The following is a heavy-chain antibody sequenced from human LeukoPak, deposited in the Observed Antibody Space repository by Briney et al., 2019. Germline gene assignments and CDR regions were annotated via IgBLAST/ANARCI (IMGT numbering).Heavy chain of an antibody. CDR2: INHSGST. J-gene: IGHJ5*02. CDR1: TYSISSGYY. V-gene: IGHV4-38-2*02. CDR3: ARGGRFTMVRGVIGNWFDP. D-gene: IGHD3-10*01. Sequence: SETLSLTCTVSTYSISSGYYWGWIRPPPGKGLEWIGEINHSGSTNYNPSLKSRVTISVDTSKNQFSLKLSSVTAADTAVYYCARGGRFTMVRGVIGNWFDPWGQGTLVTVSS.